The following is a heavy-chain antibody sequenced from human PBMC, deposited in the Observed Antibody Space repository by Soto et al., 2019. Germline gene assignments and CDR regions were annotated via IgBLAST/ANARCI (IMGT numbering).Heavy chain of an antibody. J-gene: IGHJ4*02. CDR3: ARRPSYYYDSSGFAPFDY. CDR2: IYYSGTT. CDR1: GGSMSSKKYY. V-gene: IGHV4-39*01. D-gene: IGHD3-22*01. Sequence: SETLSLTCSVSGGSMSSKKYYWGWIRQPPGKGLEWIGIIYYSGTTYYNPSLKSRVIISVDTSKNQFSLKLSSVTAADTAVYYCARRPSYYYDSSGFAPFDYWGQGTLVTGS.